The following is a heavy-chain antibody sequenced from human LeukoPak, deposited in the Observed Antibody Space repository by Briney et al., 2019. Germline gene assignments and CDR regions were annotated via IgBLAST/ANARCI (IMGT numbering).Heavy chain of an antibody. Sequence: GGSLRLSCAASGFTFSSYGMHWVRQAPGKGLEWVAVISYDGSNKYYADSVKGRFTISRDNSKNTLYLQMNSLRAEDTAVYYCAKDLEAVLDYWGQGTLVTVSS. D-gene: IGHD6-19*01. CDR1: GFTFSSYG. CDR2: ISYDGSNK. J-gene: IGHJ4*02. V-gene: IGHV3-30*18. CDR3: AKDLEAVLDY.